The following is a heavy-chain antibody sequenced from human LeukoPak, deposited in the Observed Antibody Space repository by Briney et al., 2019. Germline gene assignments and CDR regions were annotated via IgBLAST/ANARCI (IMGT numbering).Heavy chain of an antibody. CDR2: INAGNGNT. CDR1: GYTFTTYA. V-gene: IGHV1-3*01. CDR3: ARLFPATRPFDY. Sequence: ASVKVSCKASGYTFTTYAMHWVRQAPGQRLEWMGWINAGNGNTKYSQKFQGRVTITRDASATTAYMELSSLRSEDTAVYYCARLFPATRPFDYWGQGTLVTVSS. J-gene: IGHJ4*02.